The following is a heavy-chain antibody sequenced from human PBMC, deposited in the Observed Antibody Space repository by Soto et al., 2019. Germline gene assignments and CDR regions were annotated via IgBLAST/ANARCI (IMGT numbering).Heavy chain of an antibody. J-gene: IGHJ6*03. CDR1: GGSISSSSYY. V-gene: IGHV4-39*01. Sequence: SEILSLTCTVSGGSISSSSYYWGWIRQPPGKGLEWIGSIYYSGSTYYNPSLKSRVTISVDTSKNQFSLKLSSVTAADTAVYYCARSSLSVVPALFNYDYYMAVWGKGTTVTVSS. CDR3: ARSSLSVVPALFNYDYYMAV. D-gene: IGHD2-2*01. CDR2: IYYSGST.